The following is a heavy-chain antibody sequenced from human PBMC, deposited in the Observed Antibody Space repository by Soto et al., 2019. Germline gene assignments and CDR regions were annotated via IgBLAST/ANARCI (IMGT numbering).Heavy chain of an antibody. V-gene: IGHV3-72*01. J-gene: IGHJ4*02. Sequence: HPGGSLRLSCAASGFTFSSYSMDWVRQAPGKGLEWVGRSRTKDNSYTTEYAASVTGRFTISRDDSKNSLYLQMNSLKTEDTAVYYCARASRVVVALDNWGQGTLVTVSS. CDR2: SRTKDNSYTT. D-gene: IGHD5-12*01. CDR3: ARASRVVVALDN. CDR1: GFTFSSYS.